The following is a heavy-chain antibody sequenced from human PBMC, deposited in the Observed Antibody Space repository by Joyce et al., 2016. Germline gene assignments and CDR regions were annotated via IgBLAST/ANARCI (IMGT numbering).Heavy chain of an antibody. CDR3: ARGGYYGPYYFDY. CDR2: IYPISGGT. V-gene: IGHV1-2*02. CDR1: RYTFTDYY. J-gene: IGHJ4*02. D-gene: IGHD3-3*01. Sequence: QVQLVQSGAEVKKPGASVKVSCKASRYTFTDYYMHWLRQAPGQGLELMGWIYPISGGTNYAQMFQGRVTMTRDTSISTAYMELSRLKSDDTAVYYCARGGYYGPYYFDYWGQGTLVTVSS.